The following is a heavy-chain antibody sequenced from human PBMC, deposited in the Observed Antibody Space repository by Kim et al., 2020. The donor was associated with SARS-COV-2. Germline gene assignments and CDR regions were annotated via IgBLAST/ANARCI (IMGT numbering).Heavy chain of an antibody. CDR1: GGSISSGGYY. J-gene: IGHJ3*02. V-gene: IGHV4-31*03. D-gene: IGHD3-22*01. CDR3: ARASGRITMIVVVINAFDI. Sequence: SETLSLTCTVSGGSISSGGYYWSWIRQHPGKGLEWIGYIYYSGSTYYNPSLKSRVTISVDTSKNQFSLKLSSVTAADTAVYHCARASGRITMIVVVINAFDIWGQGTMVTVSS. CDR2: IYYSGST.